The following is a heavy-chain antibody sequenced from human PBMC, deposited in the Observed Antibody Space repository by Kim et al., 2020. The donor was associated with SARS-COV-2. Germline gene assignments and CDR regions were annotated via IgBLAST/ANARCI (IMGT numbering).Heavy chain of an antibody. D-gene: IGHD3-3*01. CDR1: GFTFSSYS. J-gene: IGHJ5*02. V-gene: IGHV3-21*01. Sequence: GGSLRLSCAASGFTFSSYSMNWVRQAPGKGLEWVSSISSSSSYIYYADSVKGRFTISRDNAKNSLYLQMNSLRAEDTAVYYCARGDFWSGYPNPNWFDPWGQGTLVTVSS. CDR3: ARGDFWSGYPNPNWFDP. CDR2: ISSSSSYI.